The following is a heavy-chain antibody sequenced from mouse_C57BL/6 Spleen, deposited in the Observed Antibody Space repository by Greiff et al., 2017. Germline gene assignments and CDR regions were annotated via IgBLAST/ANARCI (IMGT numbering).Heavy chain of an antibody. V-gene: IGHV6-3*01. J-gene: IGHJ4*01. CDR3: TGPYDAMDY. Sequence: DVKLVESGGGLVQPGGSMKLSCVASGFTFSNYWMNWVRQSPEKGLEWVAQIRLKSDNYATHYAESVKGRFTISRDDSKSSVYLQMNNLRAEDTGIYYCTGPYDAMDYWGQGTSVTVSS. CDR2: IRLKSDNYAT. CDR1: GFTFSNYW.